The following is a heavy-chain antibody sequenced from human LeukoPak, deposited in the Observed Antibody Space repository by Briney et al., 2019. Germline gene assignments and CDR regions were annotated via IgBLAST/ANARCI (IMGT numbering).Heavy chain of an antibody. CDR3: ATVYSSGLDY. Sequence: ASVKVSCKASGYTFTGYYMHWVRQAPGQGLEWMGGFDPEDGETIYAQKFQGRVTMTEDTSTDTAYMELSSLRSEDTAVYYCATVYSSGLDYWGQGTLVTVSS. V-gene: IGHV1-24*01. CDR2: FDPEDGET. CDR1: GYTFTGYY. D-gene: IGHD6-19*01. J-gene: IGHJ4*02.